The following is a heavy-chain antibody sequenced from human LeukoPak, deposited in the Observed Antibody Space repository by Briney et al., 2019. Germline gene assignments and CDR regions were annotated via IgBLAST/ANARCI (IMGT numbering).Heavy chain of an antibody. J-gene: IGHJ4*02. CDR1: GGTFSSYT. Sequence: SVKVSCKASGGTFSSYTISWVRQAPGQGLEWMGGIIPIFGTANYAQKFQGRVTITADESTSTAYMELSSLRSEDTAVYYCARSPSSSWYVDYWGQGTLVTVSS. CDR3: ARSPSSSWYVDY. D-gene: IGHD6-13*01. CDR2: IIPIFGTA. V-gene: IGHV1-69*13.